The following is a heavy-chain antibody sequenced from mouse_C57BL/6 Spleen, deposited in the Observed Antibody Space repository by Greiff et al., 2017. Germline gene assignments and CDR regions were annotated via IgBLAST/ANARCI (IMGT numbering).Heavy chain of an antibody. CDR3: TRSGLLLRSPFDY. J-gene: IGHJ2*01. V-gene: IGHV1-5*01. Sequence: EVQLQQSGTVLARPGASVKMSCKTSGYTFTSYWMHWVKQRPGQGLEWIGAIYPGNSDTSYNQKFKGKAKLTAVTSASTAYMGLSSLTNEDSAVDYWTRSGLLLRSPFDYWGQGTTLTVSA. CDR2: IYPGNSDT. D-gene: IGHD1-1*01. CDR1: GYTFTSYW.